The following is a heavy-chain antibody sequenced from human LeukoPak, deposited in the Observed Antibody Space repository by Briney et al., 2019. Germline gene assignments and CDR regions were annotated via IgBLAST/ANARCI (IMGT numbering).Heavy chain of an antibody. D-gene: IGHD3-9*01. V-gene: IGHV3-66*01. J-gene: IGHJ4*02. CDR3: AREYYDILTGYSPFDY. CDR2: IYSGGST. Sequence: PGGSLRLSCAASGFTVSSNYMSWVRQAPGKGLEWVSVIYSGGSTYYADSVKGRFTISRDNSKNTLYLQMNSLRAEDTAVYYCAREYYDILTGYSPFDYWGQGTLVTVSS. CDR1: GFTVSSNY.